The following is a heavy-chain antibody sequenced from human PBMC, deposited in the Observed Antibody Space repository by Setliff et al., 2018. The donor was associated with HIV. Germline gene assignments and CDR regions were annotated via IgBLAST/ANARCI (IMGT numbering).Heavy chain of an antibody. CDR1: GVPTSAFTYY. D-gene: IGHD3-22*01. J-gene: IGHJ6*03. CDR2: ISYSGST. V-gene: IGHV4-61*05. Sequence: SETLSLTCTVSGVPTSAFTYYWGWIRQPPGKGLEWIGHISYSGSTNYNPSLKSRVTISVDTSKNQFSLKLTSVTAADTAVYYCARRRSPPSGFYSKYYMDVWGKGTTVTVSS. CDR3: ARRRSPPSGFYSKYYMDV.